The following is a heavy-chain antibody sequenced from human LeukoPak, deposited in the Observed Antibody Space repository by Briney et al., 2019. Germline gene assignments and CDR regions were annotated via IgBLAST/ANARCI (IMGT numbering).Heavy chain of an antibody. Sequence: SMKVSCKASGYTFTAYYIHWVRQAPGQGLEWMGGIIPIFGTANYAQKFQGRVTITADESTSTAYMELSSLRSEDTAVYYCARGYQLLDRRGVDGYWGQGTLVTVSS. CDR2: IIPIFGTA. J-gene: IGHJ4*02. CDR3: ARGYQLLDRRGVDGY. D-gene: IGHD2-2*01. V-gene: IGHV1-69*13. CDR1: GYTFTAYY.